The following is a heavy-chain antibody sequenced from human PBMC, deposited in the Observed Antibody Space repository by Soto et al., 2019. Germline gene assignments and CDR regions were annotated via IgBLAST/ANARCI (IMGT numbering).Heavy chain of an antibody. J-gene: IGHJ4*02. V-gene: IGHV4-31*11. CDR3: AREVYGSGSYYFDY. CDR1: GGSISGGGYY. Sequence: SVTLSLTCAVSGGSISGGGYYWSWIRQHPGKGLEWIGYIYYSGSTYYNPSLKSRVTISVDTSKNQFSLKLSSVTAADTAVYYCAREVYGSGSYYFDYWGQGTLVTVSS. CDR2: IYYSGST. D-gene: IGHD3-10*01.